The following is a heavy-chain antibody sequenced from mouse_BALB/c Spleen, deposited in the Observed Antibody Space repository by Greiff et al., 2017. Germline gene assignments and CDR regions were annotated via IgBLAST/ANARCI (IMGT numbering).Heavy chain of an antibody. CDR2: ISYSGST. D-gene: IGHD1-1*01. J-gene: IGHJ2*01. CDR1: GDSITSGY. Sequence: EVKLMESGPSLVKPSQTLSLTCSVTGDSITSGYWNWIRKFPGNKLEYMGYISYSGSTYYNPSLKSRISITRDTSKNQYYLQLNSVTTEDTATYYCARGGDYYGSSFDYWGQGTTLTVSS. V-gene: IGHV3-8*02. CDR3: ARGGDYYGSSFDY.